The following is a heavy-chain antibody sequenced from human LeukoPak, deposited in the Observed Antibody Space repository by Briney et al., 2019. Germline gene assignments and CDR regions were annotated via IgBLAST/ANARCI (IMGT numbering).Heavy chain of an antibody. D-gene: IGHD2-15*01. CDR2: IHYSGDT. V-gene: IGHV4-39*07. CDR3: ARVGVFGYCTRDSCHSPLDY. J-gene: IGHJ4*02. CDR1: GGSIASSSNF. Sequence: SETLSLTCTVSGGSIASSSNFWVWIRQAPGKGLEWVGNIHYSGDTYYNPSLKSRVTISVDTSMNQFSLNLASVTAADTAVYYCARVGVFGYCTRDSCHSPLDYWGQGTLVTVSS.